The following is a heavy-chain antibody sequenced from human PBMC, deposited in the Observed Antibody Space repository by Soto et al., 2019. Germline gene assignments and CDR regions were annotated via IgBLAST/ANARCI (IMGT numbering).Heavy chain of an antibody. Sequence: ASVKVSCKASGGTFSSYAISWVRQAPGQGLEWMGGIIPIFGTANYAQKFQGRVTITADESTSTAYMELSSLRSEDTAVYYCAREGSCSGGSRYSGALGYWGQGTLVTVSS. V-gene: IGHV1-69*13. J-gene: IGHJ4*02. CDR1: GGTFSSYA. D-gene: IGHD2-15*01. CDR3: AREGSCSGGSRYSGALGY. CDR2: IIPIFGTA.